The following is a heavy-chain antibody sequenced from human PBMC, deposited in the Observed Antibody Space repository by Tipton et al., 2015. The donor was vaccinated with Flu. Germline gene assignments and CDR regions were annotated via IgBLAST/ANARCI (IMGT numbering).Heavy chain of an antibody. Sequence: LRLSCTVSGGSISSGGYYWSWIRQHPGKGLEWIGYIYYSGSTYYNPSLKSRVTISVDTSKNQFSLKLSSVTAADTAVYYCARDRGAFYGDYRNDAFDIWGQGTMVTVSS. CDR3: ARDRGAFYGDYRNDAFDI. CDR2: IYYSGST. D-gene: IGHD4-17*01. J-gene: IGHJ3*02. CDR1: GGSISSGGYY. V-gene: IGHV4-31*03.